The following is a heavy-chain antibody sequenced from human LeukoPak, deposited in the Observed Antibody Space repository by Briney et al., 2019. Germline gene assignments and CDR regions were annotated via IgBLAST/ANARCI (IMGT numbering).Heavy chain of an antibody. CDR1: AYSISNGYY. D-gene: IGHD1-26*01. CDR3: ARLVGARSPADH. J-gene: IGHJ4*02. CDR2: VFHSGST. Sequence: SETLSLTCAVSAYSISNGYYWGWIRQPPGKGLEGIGSVFHSGSTFYSPSLNSLVTMSVAPSRNQFPLNLSSVTAADTALYYCARLVGARSPADHWGQGALVTVSS. V-gene: IGHV4-38-2*01.